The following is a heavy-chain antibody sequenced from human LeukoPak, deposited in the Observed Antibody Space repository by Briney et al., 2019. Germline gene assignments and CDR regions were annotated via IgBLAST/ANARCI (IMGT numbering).Heavy chain of an antibody. CDR2: ISGSGGST. CDR3: APQESTVASFDY. J-gene: IGHJ4*02. Sequence: PGRSLRLSCAASGFTFSSYAMSWVRQAPGKGLEWVSAISGSGGSTYYADSVKGRFTISRDNSKNTLHLQMNSLRAEDTAVYYCAPQESTVASFDYWGQGTLVTVSS. D-gene: IGHD4-17*01. CDR1: GFTFSSYA. V-gene: IGHV3-23*01.